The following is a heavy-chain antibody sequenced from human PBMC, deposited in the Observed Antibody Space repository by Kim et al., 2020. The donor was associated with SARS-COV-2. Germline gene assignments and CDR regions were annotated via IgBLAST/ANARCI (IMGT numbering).Heavy chain of an antibody. CDR2: ISSTGTTI. CDR3: ARGGRSNWFDP. CDR1: GFTFSDNH. J-gene: IGHJ5*02. Sequence: GGSLRLSCAASGFTFSDNHMSWIRQAPGKGLQWLSYISSTGTTIFYADSVKGRFTISRDNAKNSLSLQMNSLRAEDTAIYYCARGGRSNWFDPGGQGTLVTISS. V-gene: IGHV3-11*01. D-gene: IGHD3-16*01.